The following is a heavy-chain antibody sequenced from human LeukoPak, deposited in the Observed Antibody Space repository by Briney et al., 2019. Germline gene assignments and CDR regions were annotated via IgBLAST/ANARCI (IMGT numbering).Heavy chain of an antibody. CDR2: IYSGGST. J-gene: IGHJ4*02. Sequence: SGGSLRLSCAASGFTVSSNYMSWVRQAPGKGLEWVSVIYSGGSTYYADSVKGRFTISRDNSKNTLCPQMNSLRVEDTAVYYCAREGDSDFDYWGQGTLVTVSS. V-gene: IGHV3-53*01. CDR1: GFTVSSNY. CDR3: AREGDSDFDY. D-gene: IGHD1-26*01.